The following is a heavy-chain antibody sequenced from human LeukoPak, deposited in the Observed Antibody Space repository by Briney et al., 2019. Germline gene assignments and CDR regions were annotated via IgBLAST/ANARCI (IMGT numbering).Heavy chain of an antibody. CDR1: GGSISTYY. V-gene: IGHV4-59*01. D-gene: IGHD2-21*02. Sequence: SETLSPSSTVSGGSISTYYWNWIRQPPGKGLEWIGNIYYSGSTKYNPSLKSRITISVDTSKNQFSLKLSSVTAADTAVYYCARGGGETAYFDYWAESTLVTVSS. J-gene: IGHJ4*02. CDR3: ARGGGETAYFDY. CDR2: IYYSGST.